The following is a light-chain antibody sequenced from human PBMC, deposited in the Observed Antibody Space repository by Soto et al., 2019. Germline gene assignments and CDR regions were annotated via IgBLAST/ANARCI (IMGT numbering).Light chain of an antibody. CDR2: DAS. CDR3: QQRGGSPPTWT. J-gene: IGKJ1*01. V-gene: IGKV3-20*01. Sequence: IVLTQSPGTLSLSPGERATLSCTASQRISSNSLAWYQQKPGQASRLLTYDASNRATGIPDRFSGSGSGTDFTLTISRLEPEDFAVYYCQQRGGSPPTWTFGQGTKVDIK. CDR1: QRISSNS.